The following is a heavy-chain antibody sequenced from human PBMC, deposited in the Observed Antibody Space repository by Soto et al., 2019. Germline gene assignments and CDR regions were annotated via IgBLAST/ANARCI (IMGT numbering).Heavy chain of an antibody. CDR2: ISHRGTT. CDR3: ARVSATGTRWIDP. V-gene: IGHV4-30-2*05. D-gene: IGHD6-13*01. J-gene: IGHJ5*02. Sequence: GDCRIMKRKPPGKGLEWIGYISHRGTTFYNPSLKGRVSLSVDPSEKQFSLKLSSVTAADTAVYFCARVSATGTRWIDPWGQGALVSVSS. CDR1: GDC.